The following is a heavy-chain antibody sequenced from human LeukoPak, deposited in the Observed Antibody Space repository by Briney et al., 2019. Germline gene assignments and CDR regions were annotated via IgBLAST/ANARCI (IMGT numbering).Heavy chain of an antibody. CDR2: IYYSGST. V-gene: IGHV4-59*01. D-gene: IGHD3-10*01. Sequence: PSETLSLTCTVSGGSLNSYYWSWIRQPPGKGLEWIGYIYYSGSTNYNPSLKSRITISIDTSKNQFSLKVRSVTAADTAVYYCAREQDRAGLSPGYMDVWGQGTTVTVSS. CDR1: GGSLNSYY. J-gene: IGHJ6*03. CDR3: AREQDRAGLSPGYMDV.